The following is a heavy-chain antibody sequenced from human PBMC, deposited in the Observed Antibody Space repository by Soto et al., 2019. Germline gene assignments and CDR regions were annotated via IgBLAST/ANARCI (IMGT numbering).Heavy chain of an antibody. Sequence: PGESLKISCAASGFTFSDYYMSWIRQAPGKGLEWVSYISSSGSTIYYADSVKGRFTISRDNAKNSLYLQMNSLRAEDTAVYYCASVDTAMAYYFDYWGQGTLVTVSS. CDR2: ISSSGSTI. D-gene: IGHD5-18*01. J-gene: IGHJ4*02. CDR1: GFTFSDYY. CDR3: ASVDTAMAYYFDY. V-gene: IGHV3-11*01.